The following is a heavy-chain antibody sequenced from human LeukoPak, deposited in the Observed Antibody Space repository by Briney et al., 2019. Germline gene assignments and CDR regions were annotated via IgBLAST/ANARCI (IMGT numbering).Heavy chain of an antibody. CDR1: GYSINNYW. D-gene: IGHD2-15*01. V-gene: IGHV5-51*01. Sequence: GESLQISCKGSGYSINNYWIGWVRQMPRKGLEWMGIIYPADSDITYSPSFQGQVTISADKSISTAYLQWSSLKASDTAMYYCARQEYCSGGSCYTWFDPWGQGTLVTVSS. CDR3: ARQEYCSGGSCYTWFDP. J-gene: IGHJ5*02. CDR2: IYPADSDI.